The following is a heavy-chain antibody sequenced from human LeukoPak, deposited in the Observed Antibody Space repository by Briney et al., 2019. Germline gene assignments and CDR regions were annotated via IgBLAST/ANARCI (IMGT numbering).Heavy chain of an antibody. CDR3: ASRHYYGSGSYYVDLNYGMDV. D-gene: IGHD3-10*01. CDR2: IYYSGST. V-gene: IGHV4-39*07. CDR1: GGSISSSSYY. J-gene: IGHJ6*02. Sequence: SETLSLTCTVSGGSISSSSYYWGWIRQPPGKGLEWIGSIYYSGSTYYNPSLKSRVTISVDTSKNQFSLKLSSVTAADTAVYYCASRHYYGSGSYYVDLNYGMDVWGQGTTVTVSS.